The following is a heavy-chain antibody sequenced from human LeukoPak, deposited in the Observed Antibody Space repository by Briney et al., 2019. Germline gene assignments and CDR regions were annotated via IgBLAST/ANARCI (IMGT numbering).Heavy chain of an antibody. CDR3: ARVYDSSGYYFVDY. J-gene: IGHJ4*02. CDR2: ISYDGSNK. D-gene: IGHD3-22*01. V-gene: IGHV3-30*01. CDR1: GFTFSSYA. Sequence: GGSLRLSSAASGFTFSSYAMHWVRQAPGKGLEWVAVISYDGSNKYYADSVKGRFTISRDNSKNTLYLQMNSLRAEDTAVYYCARVYDSSGYYFVDYWGQGTLVTVSS.